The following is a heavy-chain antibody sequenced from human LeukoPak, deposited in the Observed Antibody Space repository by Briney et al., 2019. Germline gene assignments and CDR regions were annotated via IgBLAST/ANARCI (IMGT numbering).Heavy chain of an antibody. Sequence: SETLSLTCTVSGGSISSSSYYWGWIRQPPGKGLEWIESIYYSGSTYYNPSLKSRVTISVDTSKNQFSLKLSSVTAADTAVYYCARFRIAAAGTVIWFDPWGQGTLVTVSS. CDR1: GGSISSSSYY. CDR2: IYYSGST. V-gene: IGHV4-39*01. D-gene: IGHD6-13*01. CDR3: ARFRIAAAGTVIWFDP. J-gene: IGHJ5*02.